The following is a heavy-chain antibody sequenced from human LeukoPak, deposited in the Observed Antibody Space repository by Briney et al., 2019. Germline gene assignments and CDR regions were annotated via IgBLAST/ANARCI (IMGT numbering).Heavy chain of an antibody. Sequence: PGGSLRLSCAASGFTFSRYWMSWVRQAPGKGLEWVSAISESGDRTYYADSVKGRFTISRDNTKNTLYLQMDSLRAEDTAVFYCVREWKISGYTYGFDYWGQGTLVTVSS. CDR2: ISESGDRT. J-gene: IGHJ4*02. V-gene: IGHV3-23*01. D-gene: IGHD5-18*01. CDR3: VREWKISGYTYGFDY. CDR1: GFTFSRYW.